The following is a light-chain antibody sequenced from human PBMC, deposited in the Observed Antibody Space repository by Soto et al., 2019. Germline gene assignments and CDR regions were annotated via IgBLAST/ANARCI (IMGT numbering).Light chain of an antibody. CDR3: QQSYT. J-gene: IGKJ2*01. CDR1: QSISSY. V-gene: IGKV1-39*01. CDR2: AAS. Sequence: DIQMTQSPSSLSASVGDRVTITCRASQSISSYLNWYQQTPGKAPKLLIYAASSLQSRVPSRFRGSGSGTDFTLTISSLQPEDFATYYCQQSYTFGQGTKLEIK.